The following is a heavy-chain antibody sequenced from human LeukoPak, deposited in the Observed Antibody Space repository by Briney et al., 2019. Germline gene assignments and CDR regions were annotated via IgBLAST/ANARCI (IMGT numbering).Heavy chain of an antibody. CDR3: ARDQFEVPAAKVWFDP. J-gene: IGHJ5*02. CDR1: GGSISSGSYY. Sequence: SETLSLTCTVSGGSISSGSYYWSWIRQPAGKGLEWIGRIYTSGSTNYNPSLKSRVTISVDTSKNQFSLKLSSVTAADTAVYYCARDQFEVPAAKVWFDPWGQGTLVTVSS. V-gene: IGHV4-61*02. CDR2: IYTSGST. D-gene: IGHD2-2*01.